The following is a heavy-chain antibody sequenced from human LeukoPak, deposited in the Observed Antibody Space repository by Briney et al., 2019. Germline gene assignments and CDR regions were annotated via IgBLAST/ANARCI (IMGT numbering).Heavy chain of an antibody. J-gene: IGHJ2*01. Sequence: GESLKISCKGSGYSFSSYWIGWVRQMPGKGLEWMGIIYPGDSDTRYSPSFQGQVTISADKSISTAYLQWSSLQASDTAMYYCARRAAGTFRYYDLWGRGTLVTVSS. CDR1: GYSFSSYW. D-gene: IGHD6-13*01. CDR2: IYPGDSDT. CDR3: ARRAAGTFRYYDL. V-gene: IGHV5-51*01.